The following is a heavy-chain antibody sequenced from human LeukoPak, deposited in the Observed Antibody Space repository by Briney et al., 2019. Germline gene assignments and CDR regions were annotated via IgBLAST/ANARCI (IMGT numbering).Heavy chain of an antibody. Sequence: ASVKVSCKASGYTFTSYDITWVRQATGQGLEWMGWMNPNSGNTGYAQKFQGRVTMTRNTSISTAYMELSSLRSEDTAVYYCARGQDSSWYYYYYMDVWGKGTTVTVSS. CDR2: MNPNSGNT. CDR1: GYTFTSYD. CDR3: ARGQDSSWYYYYYMDV. V-gene: IGHV1-8*01. D-gene: IGHD6-13*01. J-gene: IGHJ6*03.